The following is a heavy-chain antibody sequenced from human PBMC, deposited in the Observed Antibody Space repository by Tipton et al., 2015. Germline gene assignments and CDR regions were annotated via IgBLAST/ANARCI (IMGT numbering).Heavy chain of an antibody. CDR3: ARSNYDLLTGYSRSFDY. Sequence: GLVKPSENLSLTCTVSGGSVTSGSYYWSWIRQPPGKGLEWIGSIYYSGSAYYNPSLKSRVTISVDTSKNQFSLKLSSVTAADTAVYYCARSNYDLLTGYSRSFDYWGRGTLVTVSS. CDR1: GGSVTSGSYY. CDR2: IYYSGSA. V-gene: IGHV4-39*01. J-gene: IGHJ4*02. D-gene: IGHD3-9*01.